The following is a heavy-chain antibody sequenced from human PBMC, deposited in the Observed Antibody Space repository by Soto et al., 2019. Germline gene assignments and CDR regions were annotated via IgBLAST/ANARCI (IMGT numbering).Heavy chain of an antibody. CDR1: GFTFSSYE. CDR3: ARNKVVPAAILGDYYYGMDV. CDR2: ISSSGSTI. Sequence: VGSLRLSCVVSGFTFSSYEMNWVRQAPGKGLEWVSYISSSGSTIYYADSVKGRFTISRDNAKNSLYLQMNSLRAEDTAVYYCARNKVVPAAILGDYYYGMDVWGQGTTVTVSS. D-gene: IGHD2-2*02. J-gene: IGHJ6*02. V-gene: IGHV3-48*03.